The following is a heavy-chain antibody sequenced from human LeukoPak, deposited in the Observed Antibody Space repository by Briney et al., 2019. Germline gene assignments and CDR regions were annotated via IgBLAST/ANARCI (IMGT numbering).Heavy chain of an antibody. Sequence: SETLSLTCAVYGGSFSGYYWSWIRQPPGKGLEWIGEINHSGSTNYNPSLKSRVTISVDTSKNQFSLKLSSVTAADTAVYYCARDPSVTQNWFDPWGQGTLVTVSS. CDR1: GGSFSGYY. CDR3: ARDPSVTQNWFDP. D-gene: IGHD4-11*01. J-gene: IGHJ5*02. V-gene: IGHV4-34*01. CDR2: INHSGST.